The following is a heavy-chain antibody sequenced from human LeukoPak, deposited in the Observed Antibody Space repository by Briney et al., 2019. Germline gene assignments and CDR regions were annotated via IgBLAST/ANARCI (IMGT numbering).Heavy chain of an antibody. D-gene: IGHD2-2*02. CDR1: GGSFSGYY. V-gene: IGHV4-34*01. CDR2: INHSGST. CDR3: ASLTLPAAISPWFDP. Sequence: PSETLSLTCAVYGGSFSGYYWSWIRQPPGKGLEWIGEINHSGSTNYNSSLKSRVTISVDTSKNQFSLKLSSVTAADTAVYYCASLTLPAAISPWFDPWGQGTLVTVSS. J-gene: IGHJ5*02.